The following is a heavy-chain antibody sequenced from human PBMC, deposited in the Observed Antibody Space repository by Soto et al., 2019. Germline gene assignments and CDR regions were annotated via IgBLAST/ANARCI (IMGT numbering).Heavy chain of an antibody. J-gene: IGHJ4*02. CDR3: ARDVTAVDN. V-gene: IGHV3-48*01. D-gene: IGHD3-16*01. CDR2: ISSSGSAI. Sequence: GGSLRLSCAVSGFTFSTYSMNWVRQAPGKGLEPIAYISSSGSAIYYADSVKGRFTISRDNAKNSLYLQMDSLRAEDTAVYYCARDVTAVDNWGQGTLVTVSS. CDR1: GFTFSTYS.